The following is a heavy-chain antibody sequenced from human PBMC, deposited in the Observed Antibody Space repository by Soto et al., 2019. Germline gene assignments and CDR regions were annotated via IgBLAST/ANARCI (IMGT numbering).Heavy chain of an antibody. CDR1: GGTFSSYA. D-gene: IGHD2-2*02. V-gene: IGHV1-69*01. J-gene: IGHJ5*02. Sequence: QVQLVQSGAEVKKPGSSVKVSCKASGGTFSSYAISWVRQAPGQGLEWMGGIIPIFGTANYAQKFQGRVTITADESTSTAYMELSSLRSEDTAVYYCAREYCSSTSCYIQPRGIWFDPWGQGTLVTVSS. CDR3: AREYCSSTSCYIQPRGIWFDP. CDR2: IIPIFGTA.